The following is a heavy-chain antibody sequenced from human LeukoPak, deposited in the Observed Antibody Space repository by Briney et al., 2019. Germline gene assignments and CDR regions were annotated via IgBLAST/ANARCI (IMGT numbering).Heavy chain of an antibody. CDR1: GYSISSGYY. J-gene: IGHJ4*02. V-gene: IGHV4-38-2*02. Sequence: PSETLSLTCTVSGYSISSGYYWGWIRQPPEKGLEWIGSIYHSGSTYYNPSLKSRVTISVDTSKNQFSLKLSSVTAADTAVYYCARVAVARYFNWGQGTLVTVSS. D-gene: IGHD6-19*01. CDR2: IYHSGST. CDR3: ARVAVARYFN.